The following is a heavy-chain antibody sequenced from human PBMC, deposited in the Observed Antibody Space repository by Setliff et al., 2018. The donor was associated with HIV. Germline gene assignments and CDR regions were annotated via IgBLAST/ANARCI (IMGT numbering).Heavy chain of an antibody. Sequence: PGGSLRFSCAASGFTFDDYAMHWVRQTPGKGLEWVSSISWNSGAIDYAESVKGRFSISRDNANNTLYLQMNSLRAEDTALYYCAKDTADYGGNSWLRAFDIWGQGTMVTVSS. V-gene: IGHV3-9*01. D-gene: IGHD4-17*01. CDR3: AKDTADYGGNSWLRAFDI. J-gene: IGHJ3*02. CDR1: GFTFDDYA. CDR2: ISWNSGAI.